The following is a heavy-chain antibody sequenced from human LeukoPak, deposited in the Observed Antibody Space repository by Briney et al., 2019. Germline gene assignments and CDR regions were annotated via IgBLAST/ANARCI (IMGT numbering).Heavy chain of an antibody. D-gene: IGHD3-22*01. CDR2: FDPENGET. V-gene: IGHV1-24*01. J-gene: IGHJ3*02. CDR3: ATRRVSYYYDSSGSGLDAFDI. Sequence: ASVKVSCKVSGYTLTELSMHWVRQAPGKGLEWMGGFDPENGETIYAKKFQGRVTMTEDTSTDTAYMELSSLRSEDTAVYYCATRRVSYYYDSSGSGLDAFDIWGQGTMVTVSS. CDR1: GYTLTELS.